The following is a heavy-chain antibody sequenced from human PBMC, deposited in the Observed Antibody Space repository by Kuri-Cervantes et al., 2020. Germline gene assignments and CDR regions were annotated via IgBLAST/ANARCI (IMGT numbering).Heavy chain of an antibody. V-gene: IGHV1-2*04. D-gene: IGHD3-10*01. J-gene: IGHJ3*02. CDR3: ARDPTRYGSGSYLVFAFDI. CDR1: GYTFTGYY. Sequence: ASVKVSCKASGYTFTGYYMHWVRQAPGQGLEWMGWINPNSGGTNYAQKFQGWVTTTRDTSISTAYMELSRLRSDDTAVYYCARDPTRYGSGSYLVFAFDIWGQGTMVTVSS. CDR2: INPNSGGT.